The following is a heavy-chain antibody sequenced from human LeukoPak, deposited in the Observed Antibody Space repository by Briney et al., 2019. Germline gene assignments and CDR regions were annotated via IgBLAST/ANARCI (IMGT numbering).Heavy chain of an antibody. CDR1: GGSTSSYY. J-gene: IGHJ4*02. Sequence: SETLSLTCTVSGGSTSSYYWSWIRQPPGKGLEWIGYIYYSGSTNYNPSLKSRVTISVDTSKNQFSLKLSSVTAADTAVYYCAGGFSYGKDFDYWGQGTLVTVSS. V-gene: IGHV4-59*01. D-gene: IGHD1-26*01. CDR3: AGGFSYGKDFDY. CDR2: IYYSGST.